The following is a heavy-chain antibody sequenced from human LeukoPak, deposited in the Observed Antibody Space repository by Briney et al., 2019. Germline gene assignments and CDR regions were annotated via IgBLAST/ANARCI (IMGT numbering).Heavy chain of an antibody. V-gene: IGHV4-39*02. CDR2: IYYSGST. CDR3: ARDVYSSSFGRWFDP. CDR1: GGSISSSSYY. D-gene: IGHD6-13*01. J-gene: IGHJ5*02. Sequence: SETLSLTCTVSGGSISSSSYYWGWIRQPPGQGLEWIGSIYYSGSTYYNPSLKSRVTLSVDTSKNQFSLKLSSVTAADTAVYYCARDVYSSSFGRWFDPWGQGTLVTVSS.